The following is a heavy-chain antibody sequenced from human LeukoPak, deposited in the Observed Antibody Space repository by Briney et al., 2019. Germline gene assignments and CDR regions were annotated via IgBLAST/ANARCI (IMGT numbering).Heavy chain of an antibody. CDR2: IYHTGST. CDR1: GYSISSGYY. D-gene: IGHD3-9*01. Sequence: PSETLSLTCAVSGYSISSGYYWGWIRQPPGKGLEWIGSIYHTGSTYYNPSLKSRVTLSVDASKNQFSLKLSSVTAADTAVYYCARALVNYYDVLTGYYKHPIDAFDLWGQGTLVTVSS. V-gene: IGHV4-38-2*01. J-gene: IGHJ3*01. CDR3: ARALVNYYDVLTGYYKHPIDAFDL.